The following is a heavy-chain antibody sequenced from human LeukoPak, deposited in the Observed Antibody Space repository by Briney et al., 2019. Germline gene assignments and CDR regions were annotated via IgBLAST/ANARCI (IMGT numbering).Heavy chain of an antibody. CDR3: ARVMNDYGDYAFDY. D-gene: IGHD4-17*01. J-gene: IGHJ4*02. V-gene: IGHV3-48*03. CDR2: ISSSGSTI. Sequence: GGSLRLSCAASGFTFSSYEMNWVRQAPGKGLEWVSYISSSGSTIYYADSVKGRFTISRDNAKNSLYLQMNSLRAEDTAVYYCARVMNDYGDYAFDYWGQGTLVTVSS. CDR1: GFTFSSYE.